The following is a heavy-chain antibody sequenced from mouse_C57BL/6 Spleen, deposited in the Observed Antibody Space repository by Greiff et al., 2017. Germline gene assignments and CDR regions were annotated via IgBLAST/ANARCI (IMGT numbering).Heavy chain of an antibody. D-gene: IGHD2-4*01. Sequence: QVQLQQPGAELVMPGASVKLSCKASGYTFTSYWMHWVKQRPGQGLEWIGEIDPSDSYTNYNQKFKGKSTLTVDKSSSTAYMQLSSLTSEDSAVYYCASRGRLRRYFDVWGTGTTVTVSS. CDR1: GYTFTSYW. J-gene: IGHJ1*03. CDR3: ASRGRLRRYFDV. V-gene: IGHV1-69*01. CDR2: IDPSDSYT.